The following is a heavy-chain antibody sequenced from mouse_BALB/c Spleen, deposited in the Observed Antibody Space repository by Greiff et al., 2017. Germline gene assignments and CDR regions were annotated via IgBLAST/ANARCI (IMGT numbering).Heavy chain of an antibody. J-gene: IGHJ4*01. CDR3: ARRELSYAMDY. CDR2: ISYSGST. V-gene: IGHV3-2*02. Sequence: EVQRVESGPGLVKPSQSLSLTCTVTGYSITSDYAWNWIRQFPGNKLEWMGYISYSGSTSYNPSLKSRISITRDTSKNQFFLQLNSVTTEDTATYYCARRELSYAMDYWGQGTSVTVSS. CDR1: GYSITSDYA.